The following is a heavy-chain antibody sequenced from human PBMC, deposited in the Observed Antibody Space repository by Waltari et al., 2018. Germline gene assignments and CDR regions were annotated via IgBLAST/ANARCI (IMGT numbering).Heavy chain of an antibody. D-gene: IGHD5-12*01. CDR3: AGGGDGYNSDFDY. J-gene: IGHJ4*02. Sequence: QVQLQQWGAGLLKPSETLSLTCAVYGGSFSGYYWSWIRQPPGKGLEWIGEINHSGSTNHNPSLKSRVTISVDTSKNQFSLKLSSVTAADTAVYYCAGGGDGYNSDFDYWGQGTLVTVSS. CDR1: GGSFSGYY. CDR2: INHSGST. V-gene: IGHV4-34*01.